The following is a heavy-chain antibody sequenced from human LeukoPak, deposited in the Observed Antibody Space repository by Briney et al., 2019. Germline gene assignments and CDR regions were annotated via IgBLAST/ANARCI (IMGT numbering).Heavy chain of an antibody. CDR2: ISSSSSYI. CDR1: GFSFGPHA. D-gene: IGHD3-22*01. J-gene: IGHJ6*02. V-gene: IGHV3-21*04. Sequence: GGSLRLSCAGSGFSFGPHAMSWVRQAPGKGLEWVSSISSSSSYIYYADSVKGRFTISRDNAKNSLYLQMNSLRAEDTAVYDRARDLMWYDSSGDYDYYGMDGWGQGTTVTVSS. CDR3: ARDLMWYDSSGDYDYYGMDG.